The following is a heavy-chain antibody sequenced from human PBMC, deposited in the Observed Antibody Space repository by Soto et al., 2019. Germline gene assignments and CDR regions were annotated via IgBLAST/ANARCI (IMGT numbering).Heavy chain of an antibody. CDR3: ASFGVGSGWYDFDY. Sequence: SVKVSCKASGGTFSSYAISWVRQAPGQGLEWMGGIIPIFGTANYAQKLQGRVTMTTDTSTSTAYMELRSLRSDDTAVYYCASFGVGSGWYDFDYWGQGTLVTVSS. CDR1: GGTFSSYA. CDR2: IIPIFGTA. J-gene: IGHJ4*02. V-gene: IGHV1-69*05. D-gene: IGHD6-19*01.